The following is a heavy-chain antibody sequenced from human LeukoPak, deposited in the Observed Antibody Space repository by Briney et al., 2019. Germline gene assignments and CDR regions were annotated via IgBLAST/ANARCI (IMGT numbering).Heavy chain of an antibody. V-gene: IGHV4-31*03. D-gene: IGHD2-2*01. CDR2: IYYTGSN. Sequence: SQTLSLTCTVSGGSISRGGYYWRWIRHHPGECLEWIGYIYYTGSNYYTPTIQSRVIISVATYKNHFSLKLDSVTAADTDVYYCARYCSSTSCRWFDAWGQGTLVTVSS. J-gene: IGHJ5*02. CDR1: GGSISRGGYY. CDR3: ARYCSSTSCRWFDA.